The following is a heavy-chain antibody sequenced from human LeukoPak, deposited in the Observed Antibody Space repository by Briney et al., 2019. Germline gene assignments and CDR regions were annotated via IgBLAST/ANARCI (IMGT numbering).Heavy chain of an antibody. D-gene: IGHD4-17*01. CDR2: INPKRGVT. CDR3: ARERNYGDYGNAFDV. Sequence: ASVKVSCKAPGYTFTDYIHWMRQAPGQGLEWMGWINPKRGVTTYAQKFQGRVTMTRDTSITTAYMELTRLRSDDTTIYYCARERNYGDYGNAFDVWGQGTKVTVSS. V-gene: IGHV1-2*02. CDR1: GYTFTDY. J-gene: IGHJ3*01.